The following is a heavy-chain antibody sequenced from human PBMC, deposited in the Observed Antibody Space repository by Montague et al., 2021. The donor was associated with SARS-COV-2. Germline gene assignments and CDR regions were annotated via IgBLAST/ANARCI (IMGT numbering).Heavy chain of an antibody. CDR1: GFTFSSYE. CDR2: ISSSGSTI. D-gene: IGHD3-9*01. Sequence: YLRLSCAASGFTFSSYEMSWVRQAPGKGLEWVSYISSSGSTIYYADSVKGRFTISRDNAKNSLYLQMNSLRAEDTAVYYCARSYDILTGYQSQALDYWGQGTLVTVSS. CDR3: ARSYDILTGYQSQALDY. V-gene: IGHV3-48*03. J-gene: IGHJ4*02.